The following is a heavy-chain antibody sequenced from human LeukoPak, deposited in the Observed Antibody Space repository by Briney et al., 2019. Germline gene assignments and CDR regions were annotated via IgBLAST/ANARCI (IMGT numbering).Heavy chain of an antibody. CDR2: ISGDGGGT. Sequence: PGGSLRLSCAASGFTFDDYAMHWVRQAPGKGLEWVSLISGDGGGTYYADSVKGRFTISRDNSKNSLYLQMNSLRTEDTALYYCATQTRSGSYYFYYYYMDVWGKGTTVTVSS. V-gene: IGHV3-43*02. J-gene: IGHJ6*03. CDR1: GFTFDDYA. D-gene: IGHD1-26*01. CDR3: ATQTRSGSYYFYYYYMDV.